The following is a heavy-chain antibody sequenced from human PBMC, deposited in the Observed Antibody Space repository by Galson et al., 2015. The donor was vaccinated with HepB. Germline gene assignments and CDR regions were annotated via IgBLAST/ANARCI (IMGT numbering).Heavy chain of an antibody. V-gene: IGHV3-30*03. Sequence: SLRLSCAASGFTFSRYAMNWVHQAPGKGLEWMAVIAYDGSNKYYADSVRVRFTISRDNSKNTLYLQMHGLRPEDTAVYYCARGHSSGWYGDFWGQGALVTVSS. CDR2: IAYDGSNK. CDR3: ARGHSSGWYGDF. CDR1: GFTFSRYA. D-gene: IGHD6-19*01. J-gene: IGHJ4*02.